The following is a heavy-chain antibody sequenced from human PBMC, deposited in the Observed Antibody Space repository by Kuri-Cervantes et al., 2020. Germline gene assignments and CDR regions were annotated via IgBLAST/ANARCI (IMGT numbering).Heavy chain of an antibody. J-gene: IGHJ5*02. Sequence: GGSLRLSCAASGFTFSSYAMHWVRQAPGKGLEWVAVISYDGSNKYYADSVKGRFTISRDNSKNTLYLQMNSLRAEDTAVYYCAREPAAYYYDSSGYYPPTQNWFDPWGQGTLVTVSS. D-gene: IGHD3-22*01. V-gene: IGHV3-30*04. CDR2: ISYDGSNK. CDR1: GFTFSSYA. CDR3: AREPAAYYYDSSGYYPPTQNWFDP.